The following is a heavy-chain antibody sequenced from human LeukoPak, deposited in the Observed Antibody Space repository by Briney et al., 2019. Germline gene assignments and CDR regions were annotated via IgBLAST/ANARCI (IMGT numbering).Heavy chain of an antibody. D-gene: IGHD6-19*01. V-gene: IGHV4-34*01. Sequence: PSETLSLTCAVYGGSFSGYYWSWIRQPPGKGLEWIGEINHSGSTNYNPSLKSRVTISVDTSKNQFSLKLSSVTAVDTAVYYCARERRWYSSGRGAFDYWGQGTLVTVSS. CDR3: ARERRWYSSGRGAFDY. CDR2: INHSGST. J-gene: IGHJ4*02. CDR1: GGSFSGYY.